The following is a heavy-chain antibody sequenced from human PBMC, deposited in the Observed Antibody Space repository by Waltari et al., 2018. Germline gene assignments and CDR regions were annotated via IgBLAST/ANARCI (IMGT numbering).Heavy chain of an antibody. D-gene: IGHD6-6*01. Sequence: EVQLVQSGAEVTKPGESLKISCKGSGYSLTSYWIGWVRQMPGTGLEWDGINYPGWLQTKYGPAVKGQVTIAVDKSISNAYLQWSSLKASDPVMYYCARPGAARPPYHRMDVWGQGTMVTVSS. V-gene: IGHV5-51*01. CDR3: ARPGAARPPYHRMDV. CDR1: GYSLTSYW. J-gene: IGHJ6*02. CDR2: NYPGWLQT.